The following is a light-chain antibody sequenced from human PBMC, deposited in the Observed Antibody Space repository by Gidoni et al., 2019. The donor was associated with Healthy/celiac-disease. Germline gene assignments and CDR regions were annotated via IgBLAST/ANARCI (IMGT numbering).Light chain of an antibody. J-gene: IGKJ1*01. V-gene: IGKV3-11*01. CDR2: DAS. Sequence: EIVLTQSPATLSLSPGERATLSSRASQSVSSYLAWYQQKPGQAPRLLIYDASNRATGIPDRFSGSESGTDFTLTISSLEPEDFAVYYCQQRSNWPPWTFXXXTKVEIK. CDR3: QQRSNWPPWT. CDR1: QSVSSY.